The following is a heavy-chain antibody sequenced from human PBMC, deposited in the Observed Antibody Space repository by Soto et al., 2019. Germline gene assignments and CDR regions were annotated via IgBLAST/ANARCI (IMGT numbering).Heavy chain of an antibody. CDR1: RVTFVKFI. V-gene: IGHV1-69*13. D-gene: IGHD6-19*01. Sequence: SVKVTCKASRVTFVKFIVPLLQQATVLGLEWVGGIIPIFGTANYAQKFQGRVTITADESTSTSYMEVNNLRSEDTAVYYCAKVRYSSPMGYYYGMDVWGQGTTVTVSS. CDR2: IIPIFGTA. J-gene: IGHJ6*02. CDR3: AKVRYSSPMGYYYGMDV.